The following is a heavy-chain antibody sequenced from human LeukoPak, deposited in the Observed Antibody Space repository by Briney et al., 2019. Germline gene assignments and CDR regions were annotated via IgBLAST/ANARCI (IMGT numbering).Heavy chain of an antibody. Sequence: ASVKVSCKASGYTFTGYYIHWVRQAPGQGLEWMGWINTNTGNPTYAQGFTGRFVFSLDTSVSTAYLQISSLKAEDTAVYYCARAKPNDYGGPTRDYWGQGTLVTVSS. D-gene: IGHD4-23*01. CDR1: GYTFTGYY. J-gene: IGHJ4*02. CDR2: INTNTGNP. V-gene: IGHV7-4-1*02. CDR3: ARAKPNDYGGPTRDY.